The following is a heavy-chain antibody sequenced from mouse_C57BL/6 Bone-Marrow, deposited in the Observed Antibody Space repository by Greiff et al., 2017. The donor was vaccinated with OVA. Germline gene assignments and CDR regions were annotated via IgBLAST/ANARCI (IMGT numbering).Heavy chain of an antibody. CDR1: GIDFSRYW. V-gene: IGHV4-1*01. CDR2: INPDSSTI. CDR3: ARRGDYYGSSPHWYFDV. D-gene: IGHD1-1*01. J-gene: IGHJ1*03. Sequence: EVKLVESGGGLVQPGGSLKLSCAASGIDFSRYWMSWVRRAPGKGLEWIGEINPDSSTINYAPSLKDKFIISRDNAKNTLYLQMSKVRSEDTALYYCARRGDYYGSSPHWYFDVWGTGTTVTVSS.